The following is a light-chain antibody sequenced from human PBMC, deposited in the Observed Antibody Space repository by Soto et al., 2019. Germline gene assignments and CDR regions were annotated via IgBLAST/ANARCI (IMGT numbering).Light chain of an antibody. CDR3: QTWGTGVLV. V-gene: IGLV4-69*01. Sequence: QAVVTQSPSASASLGASVNLTCTLSSGHSRYAIAWHQQQPEKGPRYLMKLNSDGSHSKGDGIPDRFSGSSSGTERYLTISSLQAGDEADYYCQTWGTGVLVFGGGTKLTVL. CDR1: SGHSRYA. CDR2: LNSDGSH. J-gene: IGLJ2*01.